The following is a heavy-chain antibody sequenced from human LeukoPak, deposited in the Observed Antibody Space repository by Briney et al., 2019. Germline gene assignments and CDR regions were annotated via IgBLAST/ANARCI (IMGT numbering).Heavy chain of an antibody. V-gene: IGHV3-49*04. CDR2: IRSKAYGGTT. Sequence: GGSLRLSCTASGFTFGDYAMSWVRQAPGKGLEWVGFIRSKAYGGTTEYAASVKGGFTISRDDSKSIAYLQMNSLKTEDTAVYYCTRTSRGGDSTWGQGTLVTVSS. CDR1: GFTFGDYA. CDR3: TRTSRGGDST. J-gene: IGHJ5*02. D-gene: IGHD4-23*01.